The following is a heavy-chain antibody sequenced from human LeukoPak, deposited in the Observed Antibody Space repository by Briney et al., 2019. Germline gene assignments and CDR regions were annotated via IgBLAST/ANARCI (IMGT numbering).Heavy chain of an antibody. V-gene: IGHV3-23*01. D-gene: IGHD3-16*01. CDR3: AKDQETFDAFDI. Sequence: GSLRLSCAASGFTFSSYGMSWVRQAPGKGLEWVSAISGSGGSTYYADSVKGRFTISRDNSKNTLYLQMNSLRAEDTAVYYCAKDQETFDAFDIWGQGTMVTVSS. J-gene: IGHJ3*02. CDR2: ISGSGGST. CDR1: GFTFSSYG.